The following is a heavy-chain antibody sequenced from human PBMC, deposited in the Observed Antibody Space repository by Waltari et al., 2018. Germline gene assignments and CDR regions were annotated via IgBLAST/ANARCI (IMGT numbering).Heavy chain of an antibody. CDR3: ARKYSGSLDPFDY. Sequence: QVQLQESGPGLVKPSETLSLTCAVSGYSISSGYYWGWIRQPPGKGLEWIGTIYHSGKTYYTPSLKSRVTISVDTSENQFSLKLTSVTAADTAVYYCARKYSGSLDPFDYWGQGTLVTVSS. V-gene: IGHV4-38-2*01. D-gene: IGHD1-26*01. CDR1: GYSISSGYY. J-gene: IGHJ4*02. CDR2: IYHSGKT.